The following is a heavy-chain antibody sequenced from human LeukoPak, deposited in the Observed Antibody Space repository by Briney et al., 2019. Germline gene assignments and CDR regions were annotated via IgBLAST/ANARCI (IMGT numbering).Heavy chain of an antibody. Sequence: GGSLRLSCAASGFTFSSYVMHWVRQAPGKGLEWVAFIRYDGSNKYYADSVKGRFTISRDNSKNTLYLQMNSLRAEDTAVYYCARDGHSIAAALPSVLDYWGQGTLVTVSS. D-gene: IGHD6-13*01. CDR3: ARDGHSIAAALPSVLDY. CDR1: GFTFSSYV. J-gene: IGHJ4*02. CDR2: IRYDGSNK. V-gene: IGHV3-30*02.